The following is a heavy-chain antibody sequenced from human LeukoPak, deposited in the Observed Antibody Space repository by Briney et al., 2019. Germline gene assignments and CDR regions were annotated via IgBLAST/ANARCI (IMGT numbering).Heavy chain of an antibody. D-gene: IGHD6-13*01. CDR1: GDSISSGGYY. CDR3: ARSIAAAGKGLDY. V-gene: IGHV4-31*03. Sequence: PSETLSLTCTVSGDSISSGGYYWSWIRQHPGKGLEWIGYIYHSGRTHYNPSLKSRITISVDTSENQFSLKLSSVTAADTAVYYCARSIAAAGKGLDYWGQGTLVTVSS. CDR2: IYHSGRT. J-gene: IGHJ4*02.